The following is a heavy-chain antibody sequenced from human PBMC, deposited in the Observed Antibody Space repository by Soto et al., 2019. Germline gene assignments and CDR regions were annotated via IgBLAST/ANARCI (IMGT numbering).Heavy chain of an antibody. J-gene: IGHJ6*02. D-gene: IGHD6-13*01. CDR1: GYTFTSYY. CDR3: ARAPGYSSSRRYGMDV. Sequence: QVQLVQSGAEVTKPGASVKVSCKASGYTFTSYYMHWVRQAPGQGLEWMGIINPSGGSTSYAQKFQGRVTMTRDTSTSTVYMELSSLRSEDTAVYYCARAPGYSSSRRYGMDVWGQGTTVTVSS. V-gene: IGHV1-46*01. CDR2: INPSGGST.